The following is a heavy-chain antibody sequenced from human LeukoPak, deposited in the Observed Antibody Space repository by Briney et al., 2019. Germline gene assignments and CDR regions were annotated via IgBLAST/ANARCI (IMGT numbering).Heavy chain of an antibody. V-gene: IGHV3-48*03. CDR1: GFTFSSYE. J-gene: IGHJ3*02. CDR2: ISSSGSTI. CDR3: ARVSSSGDGAFDI. D-gene: IGHD3-10*01. Sequence: PGGSLRLSCAASGFTFSSYEMNWVRQAPGKGLEWVSYISSSGSTIYYADSVKGRFTISRDSAKNSLYLQMSSLRGEDTAVYFCARVSSSGDGAFDIWGQGTMVTVSS.